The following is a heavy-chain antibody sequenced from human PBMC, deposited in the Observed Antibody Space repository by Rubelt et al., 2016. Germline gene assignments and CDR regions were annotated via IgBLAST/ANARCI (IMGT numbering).Heavy chain of an antibody. CDR3: ARDLRGSGYYYGRY. J-gene: IGHJ4*02. V-gene: IGHV3-48*04. D-gene: IGHD3-22*01. CDR2: ISSSSSTI. Sequence: GFTFSSYSMNWVRQAPGKGLEWVSYISSSSSTIYYADSVKGRFTISRDNAKNSLYLQMNSLRAEDTAVYYCARDLRGSGYYYGRYWGQGTLVTVSS. CDR1: GFTFSSYS.